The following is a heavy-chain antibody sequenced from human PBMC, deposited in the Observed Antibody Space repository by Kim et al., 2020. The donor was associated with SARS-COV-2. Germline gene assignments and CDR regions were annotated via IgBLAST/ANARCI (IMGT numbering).Heavy chain of an antibody. CDR3: ARWDITMIVAEGGAFDI. CDR2: IYYSGST. J-gene: IGHJ3*02. D-gene: IGHD3-22*01. CDR1: GGSISSGGYY. Sequence: SETLSLTCTVSGGSISSGGYYWSWIRQHPGKGLEWIGYIYYSGSTYYNPSLKSRVTISVDTSKNQFSLKLSSVTAADTAVYYCARWDITMIVAEGGAFDIWGQGTMVTVSS. V-gene: IGHV4-31*03.